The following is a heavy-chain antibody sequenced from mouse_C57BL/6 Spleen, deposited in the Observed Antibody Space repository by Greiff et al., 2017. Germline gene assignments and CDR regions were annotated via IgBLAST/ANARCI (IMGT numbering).Heavy chain of an antibody. CDR1: GYTFTSYW. Sequence: QVQLQQPGTELVKPGASVKLSCTASGYTFTSYWMHWVQQRPGQGLEWIGKIKPGNGGTNYNEKFKSKATLTVDKSSSTAYMQLSSLTSVDSAVYYSARWAYYSNYERGRDFDDWGQGTTLTVS. CDR3: ARWAYYSNYERGRDFDD. J-gene: IGHJ2*01. D-gene: IGHD2-5*01. CDR2: IKPGNGGT. V-gene: IGHV1-53*01.